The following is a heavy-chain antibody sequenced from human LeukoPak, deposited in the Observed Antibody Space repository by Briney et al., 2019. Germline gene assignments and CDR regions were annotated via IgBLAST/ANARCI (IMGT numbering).Heavy chain of an antibody. V-gene: IGHV3-21*01. CDR2: ISSSSSYI. Sequence: GGSLRLSCAASGFTFSSYSMNWVRQAPGKGLEWVSSISSSSSYIYYADSVKGRFTISRDNAKNSLYLQMNSLRAEDTAVYYCASLPAAMGYYYYYMDVWGKGTTVTVSS. J-gene: IGHJ6*03. CDR3: ASLPAAMGYYYYYMDV. D-gene: IGHD2-2*01. CDR1: GFTFSSYS.